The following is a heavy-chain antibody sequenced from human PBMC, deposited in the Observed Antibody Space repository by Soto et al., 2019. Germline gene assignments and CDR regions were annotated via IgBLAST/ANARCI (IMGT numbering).Heavy chain of an antibody. J-gene: IGHJ5*02. D-gene: IGHD5-18*01. Sequence: GASVKVSCKASGYTFTSYGISWVRQAPGQGLEWMGIINPSGGSTSYAQKFQGRVTMTRDTSTSTVYMELSSLRSEDTAVYYCARETRGYSYGYWWFDPWGQGTLVTVSS. CDR1: GYTFTSYG. V-gene: IGHV1-46*01. CDR3: ARETRGYSYGYWWFDP. CDR2: INPSGGST.